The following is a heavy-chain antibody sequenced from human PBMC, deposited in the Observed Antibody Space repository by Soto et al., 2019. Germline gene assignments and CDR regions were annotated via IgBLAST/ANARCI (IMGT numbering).Heavy chain of an antibody. D-gene: IGHD3-3*01. J-gene: IGHJ6*02. V-gene: IGHV3-23*01. CDR2: ISGSGGST. CDR1: GFTFSSYA. CDR3: AKDAVLRFLEWSTTLYYYGMDV. Sequence: GESLRLSCAASGFTFSSYAMSWVRQAPGKGLEWVSAISGSGGSTYYADSVKGRFTISRDNSKNTLYLQMNSLRAEDTAVYYCAKDAVLRFLEWSTTLYYYGMDVWGQGTTVTVSS.